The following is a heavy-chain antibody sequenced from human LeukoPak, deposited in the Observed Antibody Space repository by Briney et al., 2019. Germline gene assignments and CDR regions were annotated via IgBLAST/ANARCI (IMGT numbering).Heavy chain of an antibody. D-gene: IGHD3-10*01. V-gene: IGHV3-7*04. J-gene: IGHJ4*02. CDR2: IRHDGSEK. CDR3: ARDGGYYGPDY. CDR1: GFTFSKFW. Sequence: PGGSLRLSCAASGFTFSKFWMSWVRQAPGKGLEWVANIRHDGSEKFYVDSVKGRFTISRDNAKKPLYLQMNSLRAEDTSVYYCARDGGYYGPDYWGQGTLVTVSS.